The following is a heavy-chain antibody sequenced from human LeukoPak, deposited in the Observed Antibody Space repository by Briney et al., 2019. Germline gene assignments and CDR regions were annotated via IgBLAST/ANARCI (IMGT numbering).Heavy chain of an antibody. V-gene: IGHV3-48*01. J-gene: IGHJ4*02. D-gene: IGHD6-13*01. CDR3: AASYSETQLVYFDY. CDR1: GFSFSRYS. CDR2: ISSSSTST. Sequence: PGGSLRLSCAASGFSFSRYSMNWVRQAPGKGLEWISYISSSSTSTFYADSVKGRFTISRDNGKNSVYLQMNSLSAEDTAVYYCAASYSETQLVYFDYWGQGNLVTVSS.